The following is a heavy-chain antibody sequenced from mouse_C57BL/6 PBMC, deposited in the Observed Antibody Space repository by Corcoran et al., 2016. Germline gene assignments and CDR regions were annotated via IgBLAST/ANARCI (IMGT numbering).Heavy chain of an antibody. V-gene: IGHV9-3*01. Sequence: QIQLVQSGPELKKPGETVKISCKASGYTFTTYGMSWVKQAPGKGLKWMGWINTYSGVPTYADDFKGRFAFSLETSASTAYLQINNLKNEDTATYFCARDFITTPGDYAMDYWGQGTSVTVSS. J-gene: IGHJ4*01. D-gene: IGHD1-1*01. CDR1: GYTFTTYG. CDR2: INTYSGVP. CDR3: ARDFITTPGDYAMDY.